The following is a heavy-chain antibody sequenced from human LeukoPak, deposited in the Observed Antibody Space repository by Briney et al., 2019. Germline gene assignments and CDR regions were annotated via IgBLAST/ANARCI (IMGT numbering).Heavy chain of an antibody. CDR1: GGSISSYY. D-gene: IGHD6-6*01. V-gene: IGHV4-59*01. Sequence: SETLSLTCTVSGGSISSYYWSWIRPPPGKGLEWVGYIYYSWSTNYNPSLKSRVTISVDTSKNQFSLKLSSVTAADTAVYYCARDLVYSSSIKSYYYGMDVWGQGTTVTVSS. CDR2: IYYSWST. CDR3: ARDLVYSSSIKSYYYGMDV. J-gene: IGHJ6*02.